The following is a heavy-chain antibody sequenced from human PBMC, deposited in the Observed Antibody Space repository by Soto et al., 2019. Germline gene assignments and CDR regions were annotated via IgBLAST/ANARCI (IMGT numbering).Heavy chain of an antibody. CDR3: AKDGGYCDFDY. D-gene: IGHD5-18*01. CDR1: GFTFSSYG. CDR2: ISYDGSNK. Sequence: QVQLVESGGGVVQPGRSLRLSCAASGFTFSSYGMHWVRQAPGKGLEWVAVISYDGSNKYYADSVKGRFTISRDNSKNTLYLQMNSLRAEDTAVYYCAKDGGYCDFDYWGQGTLVTVSS. J-gene: IGHJ4*02. V-gene: IGHV3-30*18.